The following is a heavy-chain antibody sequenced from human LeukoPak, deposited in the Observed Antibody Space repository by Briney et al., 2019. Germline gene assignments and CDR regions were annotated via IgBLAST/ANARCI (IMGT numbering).Heavy chain of an antibody. J-gene: IGHJ6*02. CDR2: IIPILGIA. Sequence: ASVKVSRKASGGTFSSYAISWVRQAPGQGLEWMGRIIPILGIANYAQKFQGRVTITADKSTSTAYMELSSLRSEDTAVYYCARASDPSNKMDVWGQGTTVTVSS. V-gene: IGHV1-69*04. CDR3: ARASDPSNKMDV. D-gene: IGHD1/OR15-1a*01. CDR1: GGTFSSYA.